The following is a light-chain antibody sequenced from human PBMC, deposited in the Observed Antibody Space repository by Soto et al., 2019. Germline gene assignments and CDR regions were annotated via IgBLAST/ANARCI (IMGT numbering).Light chain of an antibody. Sequence: IQLTQSPSTLSWSVGERATITCRASQTISSWLAWYHQKPGKAPNLLIYEASTFKSGLPSRCSGSASGTDSPLTSSSLQPEDLATYYWLQDYNYPPTFGQGTRLEIK. V-gene: IGKV1-5*03. J-gene: IGKJ5*01. CDR1: QTISSW. CDR3: LQDYNYPPT. CDR2: EAS.